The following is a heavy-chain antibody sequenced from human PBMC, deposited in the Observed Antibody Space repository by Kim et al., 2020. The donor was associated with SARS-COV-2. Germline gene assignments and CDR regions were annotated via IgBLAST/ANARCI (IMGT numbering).Heavy chain of an antibody. Sequence: ASVKVSCKASGYTFTTNPINWVRQAPGQGLEWMGWINTRTGNPMYAQGFTGRFALSLDTSVSTAYLEIRGLKAEDTAVYYCARGPGPTDYWGQGTLVTLS. CDR1: GYTFTTNP. V-gene: IGHV7-4-1*01. J-gene: IGHJ4*02. CDR2: INTRTGNP. CDR3: ARGPGPTDY.